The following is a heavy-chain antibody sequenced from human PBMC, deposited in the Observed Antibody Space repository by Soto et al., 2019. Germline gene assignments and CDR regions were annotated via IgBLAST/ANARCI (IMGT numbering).Heavy chain of an antibody. CDR1: GGSVSSDTYY. CDR2: IYYSGST. V-gene: IGHV4-61*01. D-gene: IGHD3-16*01. CDR3: ARGDQFGWFDP. J-gene: IGHJ5*02. Sequence: QVQLQESGPGLVKPSETLSLTCFVSGGSVSSDTYYWSWIRQPPGKGLEWIGYIYYSGSTNYNPSLKSRVTMSVATSKKSFSLKLSSVTAADTAVYYCARGDQFGWFDPWGQGTLVTVSS.